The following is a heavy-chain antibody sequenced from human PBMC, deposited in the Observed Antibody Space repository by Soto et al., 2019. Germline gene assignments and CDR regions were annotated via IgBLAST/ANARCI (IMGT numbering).Heavy chain of an antibody. CDR2: IIPIFGTA. CDR3: YYDFWSGPRGGYYYGMDV. CDR1: GCTFSSYA. D-gene: IGHD3-3*01. V-gene: IGHV1-69*13. J-gene: IGHJ6*02. Sequence: SVKVSCKASGCTFSSYAISWVRQAPGQGLEWMGGIIPIFGTANYAQKFQGRVTITADESTSTAYMELSSLRSEDTAVYYCYYDFWSGPRGGYYYGMDVWGQGTTVTVSS.